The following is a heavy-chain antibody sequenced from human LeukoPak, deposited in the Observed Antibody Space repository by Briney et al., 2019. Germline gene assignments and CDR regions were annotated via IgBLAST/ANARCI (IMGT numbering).Heavy chain of an antibody. Sequence: AGGSLRLSCAASGFTFSSYAMSWVRQAPGKGLEWVSAISGSGGSTYYADSVKGRFTISRDNSKNTLYLQMNSLRAEDTAVYYCAKDRNGRIVVADAFDIWGQGTMVTVSS. CDR3: AKDRNGRIVVADAFDI. CDR2: ISGSGGST. V-gene: IGHV3-23*01. CDR1: GFTFSSYA. D-gene: IGHD3-22*01. J-gene: IGHJ3*02.